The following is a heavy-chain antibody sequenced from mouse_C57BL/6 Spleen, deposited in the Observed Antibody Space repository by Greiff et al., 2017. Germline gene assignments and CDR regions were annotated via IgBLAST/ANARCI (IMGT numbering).Heavy chain of an antibody. D-gene: IGHD3-1*01. CDR2: IDPSDSYT. Sequence: QVQLQQSGAELVKPGASVKLSCKASGYTFTSYWMQWVKQRPGQGLEWIGEIDPSDSYTNYNQKFKGKATLTVDTSSSTAYMQLSSLTSEDSAVYYCARRGHRDYFDYWGQGTTLTVSS. V-gene: IGHV1-50*01. CDR1: GYTFTSYW. CDR3: ARRGHRDYFDY. J-gene: IGHJ2*01.